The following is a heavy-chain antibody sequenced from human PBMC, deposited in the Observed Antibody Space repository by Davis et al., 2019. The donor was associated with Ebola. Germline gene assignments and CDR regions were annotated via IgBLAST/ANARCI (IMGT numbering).Heavy chain of an antibody. J-gene: IGHJ4*02. Sequence: PGGSLRLACAASRLSFTSAWTRWVRQAPGKGLEWVGRIRSNTDGGTIEYVTSVKGRFTISRDDSKDTLYLQMNSLKTEDTAVYYCTTGPYWGQGTLVTVSS. CDR3: TTGPY. CDR1: RLSFTSAW. CDR2: IRSNTDGGTI. V-gene: IGHV3-15*01.